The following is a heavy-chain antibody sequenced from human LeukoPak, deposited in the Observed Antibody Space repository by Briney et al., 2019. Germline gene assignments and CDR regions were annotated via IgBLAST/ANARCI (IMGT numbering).Heavy chain of an antibody. CDR3: ARTRPRTTGTTGVGWFDP. Sequence: PSETLSLTCTVSGGSISSYYWSWIRQPPGKGLEWIGYIYYSGSTNYNPSLKSRVTISVDTSKNQFSLKLSSVTAADTAVYYCARTRPRTTGTTGVGWFDPWGQGTLVAVSS. CDR2: IYYSGST. CDR1: GGSISSYY. D-gene: IGHD1-1*01. V-gene: IGHV4-59*01. J-gene: IGHJ5*02.